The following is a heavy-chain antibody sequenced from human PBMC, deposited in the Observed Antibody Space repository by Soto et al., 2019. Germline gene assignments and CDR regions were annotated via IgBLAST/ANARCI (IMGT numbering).Heavy chain of an antibody. CDR1: GGSISSTNW. J-gene: IGHJ5*02. D-gene: IGHD6-19*01. Sequence: SETLSLTXAVSGGSISSTNWWSWVRQPPGKGLEWIGEFYRDGSTNYNPSLKSRVTISVDKSKNQFSLNLRSVNAADTALYYCARSGKVAGLWFDPWGQGILVTVSS. CDR2: FYRDGST. CDR3: ARSGKVAGLWFDP. V-gene: IGHV4-4*02.